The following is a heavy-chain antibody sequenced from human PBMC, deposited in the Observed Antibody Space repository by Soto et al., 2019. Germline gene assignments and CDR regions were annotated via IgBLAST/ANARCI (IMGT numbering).Heavy chain of an antibody. CDR2: INHSGST. D-gene: IGHD6-13*01. CDR1: GGSFSGYY. Sequence: SETLSLTCAVYGGSFSGYYWSWIRQPPGKGLEWIGEINHSGSTNYNPSLKSRVTISVDTSKNQFSLKLSSVTAADTAVYYCARGSGIAAAGSYMDVWGQGTTVTVSS. V-gene: IGHV4-34*01. J-gene: IGHJ6*02. CDR3: ARGSGIAAAGSYMDV.